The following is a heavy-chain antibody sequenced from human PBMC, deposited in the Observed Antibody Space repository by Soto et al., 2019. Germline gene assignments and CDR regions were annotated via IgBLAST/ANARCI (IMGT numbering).Heavy chain of an antibody. J-gene: IGHJ5*02. D-gene: IGHD6-6*01. CDR3: ARFEYSSSAGGSYNWFDP. Sequence: QVQLQESGPGLVKPSQTLSLTCTVSGASSAVGDTYWVGFRRPPGKGLGGIGYIYYSGSTYYNPSLKSRVTISVDTSKNQFSLKLSSVTAADTAVYYCARFEYSSSAGGSYNWFDPWGQGTLVTVSS. V-gene: IGHV4-30-4*01. CDR2: IYYSGST. CDR1: GASSAVGDTY.